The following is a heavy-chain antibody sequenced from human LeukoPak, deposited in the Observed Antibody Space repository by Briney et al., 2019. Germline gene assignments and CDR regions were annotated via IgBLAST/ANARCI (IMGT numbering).Heavy chain of an antibody. CDR3: ARVIAAAVCLDY. CDR2: IYYSGST. J-gene: IGHJ4*02. Sequence: SETLSLTCTVSGGSISSSSYYWGWIRQPPGKGLEWIGSIYYSGSTYYNPSLKSRVTISVDTSKNQFSLKLSSVTAADTAVYYCARVIAAAVCLDYWGQGTLVTVSS. V-gene: IGHV4-39*07. D-gene: IGHD6-13*01. CDR1: GGSISSSSYY.